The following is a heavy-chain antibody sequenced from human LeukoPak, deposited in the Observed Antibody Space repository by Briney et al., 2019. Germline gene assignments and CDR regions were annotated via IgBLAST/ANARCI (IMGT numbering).Heavy chain of an antibody. CDR2: IKFDESAT. CDR3: ARGGRGTYLNDY. J-gene: IGHJ4*02. Sequence: GGSLRLSCAASGFTFSSYWMHWVRQAPGKGLVWVSRIKFDESATNYADSVKGRFTISRDNDRNTVYLQMNSLRGEDTAVYYCARGGRGTYLNDYWGQGTLVTVSS. CDR1: GFTFSSYW. V-gene: IGHV3-74*01. D-gene: IGHD1-26*01.